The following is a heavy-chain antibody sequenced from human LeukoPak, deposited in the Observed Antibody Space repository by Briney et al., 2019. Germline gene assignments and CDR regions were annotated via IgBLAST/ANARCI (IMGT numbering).Heavy chain of an antibody. CDR2: ISAYNGDT. D-gene: IGHD5-12*01. CDR3: ARGDRSGLGLDWFDP. J-gene: IGHJ5*02. Sequence: ASVRVSCKASGYTFRSYGINWVRQAPGQGLQWMGWISAYNGDTKSAQDYQGRLSVTSDTSAHTVYLELRNLTSADTAIYYCARGDRSGLGLDWFDPWGQGTLVTVSP. V-gene: IGHV1-18*04. CDR1: GYTFRSYG.